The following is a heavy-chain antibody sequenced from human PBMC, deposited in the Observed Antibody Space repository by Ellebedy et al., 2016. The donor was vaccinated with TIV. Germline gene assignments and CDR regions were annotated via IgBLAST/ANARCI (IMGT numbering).Heavy chain of an antibody. J-gene: IGHJ4*02. CDR3: TAADRVEGDGRGY. CDR2: IRSSSEGATT. D-gene: IGHD5-24*01. V-gene: IGHV3-15*01. Sequence: PGGSLRLSCATSGITFKNAWMSWVRQAPGKGLEWVGRIRSSSEGATTEDAAPVKGRFVISRDDSKATLYLQMNRLKTEDTAIYYCTAADRVEGDGRGYWGQGTLVTVSS. CDR1: GITFKNAW.